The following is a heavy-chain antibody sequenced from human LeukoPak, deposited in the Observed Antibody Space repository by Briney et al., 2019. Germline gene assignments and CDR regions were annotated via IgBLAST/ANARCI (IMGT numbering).Heavy chain of an antibody. Sequence: SETLSLTCTVSGSSITSYYWSWIRRPPGKGLEWIGYTHYSGSTSYSPSLKSRVTISGDTSKNQFSLKLSSVTAADTAVYYCASGYTYGFVLDYWGQGALVTVSS. D-gene: IGHD5-18*01. CDR2: THYSGST. CDR3: ASGYTYGFVLDY. J-gene: IGHJ4*01. V-gene: IGHV4-59*01. CDR1: GSSITSYY.